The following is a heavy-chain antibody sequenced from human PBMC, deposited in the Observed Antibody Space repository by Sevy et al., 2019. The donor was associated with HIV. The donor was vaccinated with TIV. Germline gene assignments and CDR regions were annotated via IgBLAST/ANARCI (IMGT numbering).Heavy chain of an antibody. CDR1: GFSFSVYW. J-gene: IGHJ4*02. CDR3: AHETIGRFDS. CDR2: IEGDGSET. D-gene: IGHD3-16*01. Sequence: GGSLRLSCAASGFSFSVYWMNWVRQAPGKGLEWVANIEGDGSETHYVDSVEGRFTISRDNANNLLYLQMNSLRVEDTAVYFCAHETIGRFDSWGQGTLVTVSS. V-gene: IGHV3-7*01.